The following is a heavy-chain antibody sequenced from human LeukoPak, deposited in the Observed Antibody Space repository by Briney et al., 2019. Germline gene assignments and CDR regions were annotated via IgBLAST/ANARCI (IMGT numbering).Heavy chain of an antibody. CDR3: ARDVGIVGASSWFDP. V-gene: IGHV4-59*01. D-gene: IGHD1-26*01. CDR2: SYYSGST. Sequence: PSETLSLTCTVSGGSISSYYWSWIRQPPGKGLEWIGYSYYSGSTNYNPSLKSRVTISVDTSKNQFSLKLSSVTAADTAVYYCARDVGIVGASSWFDPWGQGTLVTVSS. CDR1: GGSISSYY. J-gene: IGHJ5*02.